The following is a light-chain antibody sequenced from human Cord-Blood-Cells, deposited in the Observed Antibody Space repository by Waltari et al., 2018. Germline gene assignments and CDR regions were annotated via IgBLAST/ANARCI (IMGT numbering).Light chain of an antibody. J-gene: IGLJ2*01. CDR1: SSDVGGYNY. Sequence: QSALTQPPSASGSPGQSVTISCTGTSSDVGGYNYVSWYQQHPGKAPKLSIYEVSKRPSGGPDRFSGSKSGNPASLTVSGLQDEDEADYYCSSYAGSNNEVFGGGTKLTVL. V-gene: IGLV2-8*01. CDR2: EVS. CDR3: SSYAGSNNEV.